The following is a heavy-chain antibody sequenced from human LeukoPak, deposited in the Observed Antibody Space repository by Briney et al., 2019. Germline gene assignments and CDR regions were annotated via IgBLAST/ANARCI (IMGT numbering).Heavy chain of an antibody. CDR2: ISVGGGTT. CDR3: AMVLDTAMASDY. J-gene: IGHJ4*02. V-gene: IGHV3-23*01. D-gene: IGHD5-18*01. Sequence: GGSLRLSCAASGFTFSTYAMSWVRQAPGKGLEGVSAISVGGGTTYYADSVKGRFTISRDNSRNTLYLQMNSLRAEDTAVYYCAMVLDTAMASDYWGQGTLVTVSS. CDR1: GFTFSTYA.